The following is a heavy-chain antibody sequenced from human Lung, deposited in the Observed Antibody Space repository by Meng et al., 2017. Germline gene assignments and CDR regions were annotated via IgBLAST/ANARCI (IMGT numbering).Heavy chain of an antibody. CDR3: ARGQKGYFDL. Sequence: QVQLQELGPGPVKPSLTLPLPCLVSGGSISSSNYYWSWIRQPPGKGLEWSGHIYNSGSTYYNPSLKSRITISVDTSKNQFSLKPSSVTAADTAVYYCARGQKGYFDLWGRGTLVTVSS. CDR2: IYNSGST. CDR1: GGSISSSNYY. J-gene: IGHJ2*01. V-gene: IGHV4-30-4*01.